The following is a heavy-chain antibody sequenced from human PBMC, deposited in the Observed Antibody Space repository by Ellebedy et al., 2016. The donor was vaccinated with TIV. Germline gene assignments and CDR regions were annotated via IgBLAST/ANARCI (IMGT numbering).Heavy chain of an antibody. CDR3: VKEQMITFGGVIVMSAFDI. J-gene: IGHJ3*02. Sequence: GGSLRLSCAVSGFTFDDYTIHWVRQAPGKGLEWVSLISWDGGSTYYTDSVKGRFTISRDNSKNTLYLQMSSLRAEDTAVYYCVKEQMITFGGVIVMSAFDIWGQGTMVTVSS. CDR2: ISWDGGST. V-gene: IGHV3-43*01. CDR1: GFTFDDYT. D-gene: IGHD3-16*02.